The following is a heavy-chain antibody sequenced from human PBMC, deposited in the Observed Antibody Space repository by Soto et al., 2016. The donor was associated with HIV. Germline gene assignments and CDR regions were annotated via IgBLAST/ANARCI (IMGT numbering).Heavy chain of an antibody. CDR1: GFTFSSYG. Sequence: VQLVESGGGVVQPGRSLRLSCAASGFTFSSYGMHWVRQAPGKGLEWVAVIWYDGSNKYYADSVKGRFTISRDNSKNTLYLQMNSLRAEDTAVYYCARDWNRWLQYGADRFDIWAKGQWSPSLQ. CDR3: ARDWNRWLQYGADRFDI. CDR2: IWYDGSNK. V-gene: IGHV3-33*01. J-gene: IGHJ3*02. D-gene: IGHD5-12*01.